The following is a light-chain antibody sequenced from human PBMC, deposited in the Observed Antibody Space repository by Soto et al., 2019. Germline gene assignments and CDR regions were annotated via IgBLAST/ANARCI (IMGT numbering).Light chain of an antibody. V-gene: IGKV3-15*01. CDR1: QRVSSN. CDR2: GAS. J-gene: IGKJ1*01. CDR3: QQYNNWPPWT. Sequence: EMVMTQSPATLSVSPGERATLSSRASQRVSSNLAWYQQKPGQAPRLLIYGASTRATGIPARFSGSGSGTEFTLTISSLQSEDFAVYYCQQYNNWPPWTFGQGTKVDI.